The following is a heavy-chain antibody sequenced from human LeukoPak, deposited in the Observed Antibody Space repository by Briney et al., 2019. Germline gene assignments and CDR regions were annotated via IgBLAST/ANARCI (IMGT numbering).Heavy chain of an antibody. CDR3: ARDRVRGNSNPFFDY. CDR2: IKQDGSEK. D-gene: IGHD4-11*01. Sequence: PGGSLRLSCAASGFTFSSYWMSWVRQAPGKGLEWVANIKQDGSEKYYVDSVKGRFTISRDNAKNSLYLQMSSLRAEDTAVYYCARDRVRGNSNPFFDYWGQGTLVTVSS. CDR1: GFTFSSYW. V-gene: IGHV3-7*03. J-gene: IGHJ4*02.